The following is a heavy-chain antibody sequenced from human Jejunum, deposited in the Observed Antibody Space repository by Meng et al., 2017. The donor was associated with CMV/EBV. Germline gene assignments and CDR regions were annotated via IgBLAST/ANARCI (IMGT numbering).Heavy chain of an antibody. Sequence: VSGGSVNSGSYHWHWIRQAPGQGLEWIGYIFYSGSSKYNPSLKRRVTISVDASKNQFSLSLSSLTAADTAMYYCARGPTQRLVPDHWGQGTLVAVSS. CDR1: GGSVNSGSYH. D-gene: IGHD6-13*01. CDR3: ARGPTQRLVPDH. CDR2: IFYSGSS. V-gene: IGHV4-61*01. J-gene: IGHJ5*02.